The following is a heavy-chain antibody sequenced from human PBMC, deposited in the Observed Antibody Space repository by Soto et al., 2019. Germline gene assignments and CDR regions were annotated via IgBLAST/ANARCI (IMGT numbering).Heavy chain of an antibody. Sequence: ASVKVSCKASGGTFSSYAISWVRQAPGQGLEWMGGIIPIFGTANYAQKFQGRVTITADESTSTAYMELSSLRSEDTAVYYCARDLVGYSGYDFASRGMDVWGQGTTVTVSS. CDR1: GGTFSSYA. V-gene: IGHV1-69*13. CDR3: ARDLVGYSGYDFASRGMDV. CDR2: IIPIFGTA. J-gene: IGHJ6*02. D-gene: IGHD5-12*01.